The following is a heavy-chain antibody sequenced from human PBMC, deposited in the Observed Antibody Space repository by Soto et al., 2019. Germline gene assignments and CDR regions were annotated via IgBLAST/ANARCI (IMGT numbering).Heavy chain of an antibody. CDR1: GGTFSTNT. CDR2: IMPIFGSA. J-gene: IGHJ4*01. D-gene: IGHD3-22*01. V-gene: IGHV1-69*13. Sequence: SVKVSCKASGGTFSTNTISWVRQAPGQGLEWMGGIMPIFGSANYAQKLQGRVTITADEYTRTVYMELSRLRSEDTAVYYCARQFDSDTSGYYYAYWGQGTLVTVSS. CDR3: ARQFDSDTSGYYYAY.